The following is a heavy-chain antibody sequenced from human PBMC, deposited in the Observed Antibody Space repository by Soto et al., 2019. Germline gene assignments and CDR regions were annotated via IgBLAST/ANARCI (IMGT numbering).Heavy chain of an antibody. CDR1: GGSINNGNYY. CDR3: ARDLWVEPELYYYGMDV. V-gene: IGHV4-30-4*08. D-gene: IGHD1-1*01. Sequence: SETLSLTCTVSGGSINNGNYYWSWIRQTPGKGLEWIGHIFYSGTTYYNPSLKSRLTISVDTSKNHFSLRLTSVTAADTAVYYCARDLWVEPELYYYGMDVWGQGTTVTVSS. J-gene: IGHJ6*02. CDR2: IFYSGTT.